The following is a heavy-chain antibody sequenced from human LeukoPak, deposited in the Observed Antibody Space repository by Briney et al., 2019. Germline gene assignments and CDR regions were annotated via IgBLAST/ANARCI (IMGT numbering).Heavy chain of an antibody. CDR1: GYTFTSYG. D-gene: IGHD4-17*01. V-gene: IGHV1-18*01. Sequence: ASVKVSCKASGYTFTSYGISWVRQAPGQGLEWMGWISAYNGNTNYAQKLQGRVTMTTDTSTSTAYMELRSLRSDDTAAYYCARGRTVTSKVPNDYWGQGTLVTVSS. CDR2: ISAYNGNT. CDR3: ARGRTVTSKVPNDY. J-gene: IGHJ4*02.